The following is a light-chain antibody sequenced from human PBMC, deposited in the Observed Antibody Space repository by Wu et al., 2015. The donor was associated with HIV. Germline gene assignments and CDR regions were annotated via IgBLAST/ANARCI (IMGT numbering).Light chain of an antibody. Sequence: EIVLTQSPGTLSLSPGERATLSCRASQSVDNNYLAWYQQKPGQAPRLLIYGASSRATGIPDRFRGSASGTDFTLTISRLEPEDFAVYYCQQYGSSPLTFGGRTKVEI. CDR1: QSVDNNY. CDR2: GAS. V-gene: IGKV3-20*01. CDR3: QQYGSSPLT. J-gene: IGKJ4*01.